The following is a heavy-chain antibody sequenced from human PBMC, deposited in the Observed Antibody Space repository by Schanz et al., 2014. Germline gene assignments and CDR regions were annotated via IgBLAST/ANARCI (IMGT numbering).Heavy chain of an antibody. CDR1: GFTFRDYY. Sequence: QVQLVESGGGLVKPGGSLRLSCAASGFTFRDYYMSWIRQAPGKGLEWVSDISSGSSYANYADSVKGRFTISRDNSENTLYLQMNSLSADDTAVFYCAKGMGYCSGGTCYDYYYYVLDVWGQGTTVTVSS. V-gene: IGHV3-11*05. CDR3: AKGMGYCSGGTCYDYYYYVLDV. J-gene: IGHJ6*02. D-gene: IGHD2-15*01. CDR2: ISSGSSYA.